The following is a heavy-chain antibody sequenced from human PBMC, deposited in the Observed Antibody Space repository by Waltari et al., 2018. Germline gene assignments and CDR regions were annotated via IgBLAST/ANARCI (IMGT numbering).Heavy chain of an antibody. V-gene: IGHV1-3*04. CDR3: ASVRLAYYYYYGMDV. CDR2: INTGNGNT. Sequence: QVQLVQSGAEVKKPGASVKVSCKASGYTFTSYAMHWVRQAPGQRLEWMGWINTGNGNTKYSQKFQGRVTITRDTSASTAYMELSSLRSEDTAVYYCASVRLAYYYYYGMDVWGQGTTVTVSS. CDR1: GYTFTSYA. J-gene: IGHJ6*02. D-gene: IGHD3-9*01.